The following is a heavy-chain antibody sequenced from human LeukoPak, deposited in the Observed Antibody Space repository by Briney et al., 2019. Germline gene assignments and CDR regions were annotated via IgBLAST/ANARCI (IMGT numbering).Heavy chain of an antibody. CDR1: GGSFSGYY. D-gene: IGHD2-8*01. CDR2: INHTGST. CDR3: ARSRCTNGVCYLGSYYGGNVFDY. J-gene: IGHJ4*02. V-gene: IGHV4-34*01. Sequence: ASETLSLTCAVYGGSFSGYYWSWIRQPPGKGLEWIGEINHTGSTNYNPSLKSRVTISVDTSKNQFSLKLSSVTAADTAVYYCARSRCTNGVCYLGSYYGGNVFDYRGQGTLVTVSS.